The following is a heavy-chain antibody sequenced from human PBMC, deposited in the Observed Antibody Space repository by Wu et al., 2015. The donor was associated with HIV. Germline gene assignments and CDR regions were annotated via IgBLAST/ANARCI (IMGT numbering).Heavy chain of an antibody. D-gene: IGHD3-22*01. CDR2: INPNSGGT. CDR1: GYTFTDYY. J-gene: IGHJ5*02. Sequence: QVQLVQSGSDVKKPGASVRVSCKISGYTFTDYYIQWVRQAPGQGLEWMGWINPNSGGTNYVQKFQGRFTMTRDTSISTAYMELSSLRSDDTAVYYCARADRTEITYYYETTAWFDPWGQGTLVTVSS. V-gene: IGHV1-2*02. CDR3: ARADRTEITYYYETTAWFDP.